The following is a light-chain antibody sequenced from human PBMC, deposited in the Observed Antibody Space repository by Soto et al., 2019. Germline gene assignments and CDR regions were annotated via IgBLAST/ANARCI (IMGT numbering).Light chain of an antibody. Sequence: VLPRSRATVSWSIGKRATLSVRASLSINTYLAWYQQKPGQAPRLLIYGASSMATAIPDRFSGRGSGTDCTLTIISLEPEEFAVYYCQHFGSSLTFGGGTKVDI. J-gene: IGKJ4*02. CDR3: QHFGSSLT. CDR1: LSINTY. CDR2: GAS. V-gene: IGKV3-20*01.